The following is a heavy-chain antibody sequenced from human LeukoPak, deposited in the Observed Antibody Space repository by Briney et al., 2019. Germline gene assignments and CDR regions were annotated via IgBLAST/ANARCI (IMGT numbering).Heavy chain of an antibody. V-gene: IGHV4-39*01. CDR3: ARRLYYYDSSGYYTDY. D-gene: IGHD3-22*01. CDR1: GGSISSSSYY. J-gene: IGHJ4*02. CDR2: IYYSGTT. Sequence: SETLSLTCTVSGGSISSSSYYWGWIRQPPGKGLEWIGTIYYSGTTYYNSSLKSRVTISADTSKNQFSLKLSSVTAADTAVYYCARRLYYYDSSGYYTDYWGQGTLVTVSS.